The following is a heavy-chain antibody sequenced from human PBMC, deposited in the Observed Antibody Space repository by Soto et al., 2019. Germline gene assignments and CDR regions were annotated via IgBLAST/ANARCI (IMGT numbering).Heavy chain of an antibody. CDR3: ARRPVVPAAHNWFDP. Sequence: SETLSLTCTVSGGSVSSGSYYWSWIRQPPGKGLEWIGYIYYSGSTNYNPSLKSRVTISVDTSKNQFSLKLSSVTAADTAVYYCARRPVVPAAHNWFDPWGQGTLVTVS. J-gene: IGHJ5*02. CDR2: IYYSGST. CDR1: GGSVSSGSYY. V-gene: IGHV4-61*01. D-gene: IGHD2-2*01.